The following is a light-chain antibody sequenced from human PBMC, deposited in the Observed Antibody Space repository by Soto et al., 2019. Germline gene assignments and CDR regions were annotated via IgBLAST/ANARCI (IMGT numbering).Light chain of an antibody. V-gene: IGKV3-20*01. Sequence: EIVLTQSPGTLSLSPGERATLSCRASQSVSSNYLAWYQQKPGQAPRLLIYGASSRATGIPDRFSGSGSGTDFTLIISRLEPEDFAVYHCQQHGSSPLTFGGGTKVEIK. CDR2: GAS. CDR3: QQHGSSPLT. CDR1: QSVSSNY. J-gene: IGKJ4*01.